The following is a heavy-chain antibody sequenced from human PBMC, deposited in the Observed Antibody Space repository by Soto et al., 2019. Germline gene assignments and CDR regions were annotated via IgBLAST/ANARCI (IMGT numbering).Heavy chain of an antibody. J-gene: IGHJ6*02. CDR1: GGSISSYY. CDR3: ARLTAGTDYYYGMDV. Sequence: QVQLQESGPGLVKPSETLSLTCTVSGGSISSYYWSWIRQPPGKGLEWIGYIYYSGSTNYNPSLKSRVTISVDTSKNQFSLKLSSVTAADTAVYYCARLTAGTDYYYGMDVWGQGTTVTVSS. CDR2: IYYSGST. D-gene: IGHD6-19*01. V-gene: IGHV4-59*01.